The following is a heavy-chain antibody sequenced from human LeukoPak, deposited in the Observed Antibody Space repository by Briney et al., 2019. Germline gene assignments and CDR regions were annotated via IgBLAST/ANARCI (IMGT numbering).Heavy chain of an antibody. V-gene: IGHV1-2*02. CDR1: GYTFTGYY. D-gene: IGHD3-10*01. CDR2: INPNSGGT. J-gene: IGHJ4*02. CDR3: ARGSGSYFVEFDY. Sequence: ASVKVSCKASGYTFTGYYIHWVRQAPGQGLEWMGWINPNSGGTNYAQKFQGRVTMTRDTSISTAYMELSRLRSDDTAVYYCARGSGSYFVEFDYWGQGTLVTVSS.